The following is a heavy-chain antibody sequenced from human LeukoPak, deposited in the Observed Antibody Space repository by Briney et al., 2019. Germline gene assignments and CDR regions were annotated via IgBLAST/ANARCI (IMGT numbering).Heavy chain of an antibody. CDR1: GYTFTSYY. CDR2: IKPNSDAT. J-gene: IGHJ4*02. CDR3: AREEVVQDIVVAVAARALGY. V-gene: IGHV1-2*02. D-gene: IGHD2-15*01. Sequence: GASVKVSCKASGYTFTSYYMHWVRQAPGQGLEWMGLIKPNSDATNYAQKFQGRVTMTRDTSNSTAYMELRRLRSDDTAVYYCAREEVVQDIVVAVAARALGYWGQGTLVTVSS.